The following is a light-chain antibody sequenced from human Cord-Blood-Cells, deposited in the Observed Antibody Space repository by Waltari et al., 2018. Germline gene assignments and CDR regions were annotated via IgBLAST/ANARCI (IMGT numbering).Light chain of an antibody. V-gene: IGKV4-1*01. CDR2: WAS. CDR3: QQYYSTSLT. CDR1: QSVLYSSNNKNY. Sequence: DIVMTQSPDSLAVLLGDRATINFTLSQSVLYSSNNKNYLAWYQQKPGQPPKLLIYWASTRESGVPDRFSGSGSGTDFTLTISSLQAEDVAVYYCQQYYSTSLTFGGGTKVEIK. J-gene: IGKJ4*01.